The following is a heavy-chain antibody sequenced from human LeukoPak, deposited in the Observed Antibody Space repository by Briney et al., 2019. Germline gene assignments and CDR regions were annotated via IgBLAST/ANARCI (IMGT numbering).Heavy chain of an antibody. CDR2: IIPIFGTA. CDR1: GGTFSSYA. J-gene: IGHJ4*02. CDR3: ARGGGHITMITLGAIDY. V-gene: IGHV1-69*06. Sequence: SVKVSCKASGGTFSSYAISWVRQAPGQGREWMGGIIPIFGTANYAQKFQGRVTITADKSTSTAYMELSSLRSEDTAVYYCARGGGHITMITLGAIDYWGQGTLVTVSS. D-gene: IGHD3-22*01.